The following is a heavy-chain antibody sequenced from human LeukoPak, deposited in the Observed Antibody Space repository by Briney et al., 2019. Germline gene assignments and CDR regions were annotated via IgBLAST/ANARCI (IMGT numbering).Heavy chain of an antibody. V-gene: IGHV4-39*07. CDR3: AGNTYCYDRSRYYYLPLGDY. CDR2: LHYGGST. D-gene: IGHD3-22*01. J-gene: IGHJ4*02. CDR1: GGSLATRSYY. Sequence: PSETLSLTCAVSGGSLATRSYYWGWVRQPPGRGLEWIGSLHYGGSTYYNPSLKSRVTISVDTSKNQFSLKLTSMTAADTSVYFCAGNTYCYDRSRYYYLPLGDYWGQGYLGTVS.